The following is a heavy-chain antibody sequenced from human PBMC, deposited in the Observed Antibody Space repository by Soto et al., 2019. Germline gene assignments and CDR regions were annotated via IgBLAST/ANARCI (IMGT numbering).Heavy chain of an antibody. CDR1: GYTFTSYG. Sequence: GASXKVSCKASGYTFTSYGISWVRQAPVQGLEWMGWINPNSGGTNYAQKFQGWVTMTRDTSISTAYMELSRLRSDDTAVYYCARDGEGSNMDVWGKGTTVTVSS. V-gene: IGHV1-2*04. J-gene: IGHJ6*03. CDR2: INPNSGGT. D-gene: IGHD3-10*01. CDR3: ARDGEGSNMDV.